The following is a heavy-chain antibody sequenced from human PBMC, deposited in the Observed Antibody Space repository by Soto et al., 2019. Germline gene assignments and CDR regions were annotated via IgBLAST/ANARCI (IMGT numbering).Heavy chain of an antibody. J-gene: IGHJ4*02. Sequence: GASAKVACKASGYTFTSYYMHWVRQAPGQGLEWMGIINPSGGSTSYAQKFQGRVTMTRDTSTSTAYMELSSLRSEDTAVYYCARDCSSTSCYDYWGQGTLVTVSS. CDR2: INPSGGST. CDR1: GYTFTSYY. CDR3: ARDCSSTSCYDY. D-gene: IGHD2-2*01. V-gene: IGHV1-46*01.